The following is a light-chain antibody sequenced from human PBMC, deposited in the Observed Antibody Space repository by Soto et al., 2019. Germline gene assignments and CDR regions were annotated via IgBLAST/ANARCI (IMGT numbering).Light chain of an antibody. CDR3: QQYGSWT. CDR2: GTS. V-gene: IGKV3-20*01. CDR1: QTISSNY. J-gene: IGKJ1*01. Sequence: EIVLTQSPGTLSVSPGERATLSCRASQTISSNYLAWYQQKPGQAPSLLIYGTSSRPTRIPDRFSGSGSGTDFTLTISRLEPEDSAIYYCQQYGSWTFGQGTKVEIK.